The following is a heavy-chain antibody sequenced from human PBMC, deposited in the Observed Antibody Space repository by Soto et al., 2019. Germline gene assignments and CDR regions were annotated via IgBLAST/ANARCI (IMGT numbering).Heavy chain of an antibody. CDR3: ATSYVSGSAHFDS. D-gene: IGHD3-10*01. Sequence: QVQLVQSGAEVTKPGSSVTVSCTASGDTFSRFTLSWVRQAPGQGLEWMGRIIPMLGMSNSALKFQGRVTITANKSTNKVYMHLNSLRSDDTAVYYCATSYVSGSAHFDSWGQGTLVTVSS. J-gene: IGHJ4*02. V-gene: IGHV1-69*02. CDR2: IIPMLGMS. CDR1: GDTFSRFT.